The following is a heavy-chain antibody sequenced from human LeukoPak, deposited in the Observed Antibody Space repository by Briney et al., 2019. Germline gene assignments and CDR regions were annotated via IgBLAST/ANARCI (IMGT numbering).Heavy chain of an antibody. D-gene: IGHD1-1*01. V-gene: IGHV3-7*01. Sequence: GGSLRLSCEASGFQFGTYWLSWLRQAPGKGLEWLANIREDGRQTYYAESVKGRFVISRDNAKKSLFLRMDSLRPDDTAVYYCARDSTTLAPFDPWGQGTLVTVSS. CDR1: GFQFGTYW. CDR2: IREDGRQT. CDR3: ARDSTTLAPFDP. J-gene: IGHJ5*02.